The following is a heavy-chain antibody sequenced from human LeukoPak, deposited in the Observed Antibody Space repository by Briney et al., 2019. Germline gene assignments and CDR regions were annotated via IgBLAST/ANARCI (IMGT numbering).Heavy chain of an antibody. CDR1: GHSIISTNYY. Sequence: SQTLSLTCTVSGHSIISTNYYWGWIRQPPGKGLEWIGHIYHSGATYYIASLKSRVTISVDTRENQFSLKLSFVNAADTAVYYCARLVEYGSSSFDSWGQGALVTVSS. V-gene: IGHV4-39*01. CDR2: IYHSGAT. CDR3: ARLVEYGSSSFDS. J-gene: IGHJ4*02. D-gene: IGHD6-6*01.